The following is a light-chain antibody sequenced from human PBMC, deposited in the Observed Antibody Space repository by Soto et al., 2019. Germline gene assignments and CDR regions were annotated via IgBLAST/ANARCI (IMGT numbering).Light chain of an antibody. CDR3: QSYDNSLSGSWV. CDR1: SGDIGSYNR. V-gene: IGLV2-14*01. CDR2: EVT. J-gene: IGLJ3*02. Sequence: QSALTQPASVSGSPGQSITISCTGTSGDIGSYNRVSWYQQHPGKAPKLIIYEVTDRPSGVPDRFSGSKSGTSASLAINGLQAEDEAHYYCQSYDNSLSGSWVFGGGTKLTVL.